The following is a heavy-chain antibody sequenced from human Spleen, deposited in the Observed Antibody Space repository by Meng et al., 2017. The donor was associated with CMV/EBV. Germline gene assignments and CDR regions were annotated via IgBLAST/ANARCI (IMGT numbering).Heavy chain of an antibody. CDR2: INHSGST. V-gene: IGHV4-34*01. CDR1: GGSFSGYY. Sequence: GSLRLSCAVYGGSFSGYYWSWIRQPPGEGLEWIGEINHSGSTNYNPSLKSRVTISVDTSKNQFSLKLSSVTAADTAVYYCARGGKDFWSGYYPELTTNYGMDVWGQGTTVTVSS. CDR3: ARGGKDFWSGYYPELTTNYGMDV. D-gene: IGHD3-3*01. J-gene: IGHJ6*02.